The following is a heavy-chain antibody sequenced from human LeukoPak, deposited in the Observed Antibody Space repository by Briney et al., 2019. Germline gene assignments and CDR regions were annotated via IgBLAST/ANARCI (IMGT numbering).Heavy chain of an antibody. CDR3: ARSVRHSGSYFVY. CDR1: GFTFSDYN. Sequence: GGSLRLSCAASGFTFSDYNMRWIRQAPGKGLEWVSSISRSGSTKYYADSVKGRFTISRDNAKNSLFLQMNSLRAEDTAVYYCARSVRHSGSYFVYWGQGTLVTVSS. CDR2: ISRSGSTK. J-gene: IGHJ4*02. V-gene: IGHV3-11*04. D-gene: IGHD1-26*01.